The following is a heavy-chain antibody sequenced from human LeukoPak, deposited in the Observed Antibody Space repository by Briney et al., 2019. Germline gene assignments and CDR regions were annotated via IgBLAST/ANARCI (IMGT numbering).Heavy chain of an antibody. CDR3: ARDSVTVADKNYYYYYYMDV. CDR2: INPSGGST. J-gene: IGHJ6*03. CDR1: GYTFTSYY. V-gene: IGHV1-46*01. D-gene: IGHD6-19*01. Sequence: ASVKVSCKASGYTFTSYYMHWVRQAPGQGLEWMGIINPSGGSTSYAQKFQGRVTMTRDMSTSTVYMELSSLRSEDTAVYYCARDSVTVADKNYYYYYYMDVWGKGTTVTVSS.